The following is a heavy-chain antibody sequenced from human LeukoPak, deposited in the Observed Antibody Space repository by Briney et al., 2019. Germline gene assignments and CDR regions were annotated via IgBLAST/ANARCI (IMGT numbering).Heavy chain of an antibody. D-gene: IGHD5-18*01. CDR1: GGSISSYY. Sequence: SETLSLTCTVSGGSISSYYWSWIRQPPGKGLEWIGSIYYSGSSYYNPSLKSRVTISVDTSKSQFSLQLSSVTAADAAVYYCARQVGYTYGQVDYWGQGTLVTVSS. V-gene: IGHV4-59*04. CDR2: IYYSGSS. CDR3: ARQVGYTYGQVDY. J-gene: IGHJ4*02.